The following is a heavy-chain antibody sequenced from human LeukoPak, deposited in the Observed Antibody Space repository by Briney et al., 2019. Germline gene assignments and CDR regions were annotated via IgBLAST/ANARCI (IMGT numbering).Heavy chain of an antibody. V-gene: IGHV3-30*02. J-gene: IGHJ5*01. CDR1: GFTFSDYG. CDR2: IRNDGSYE. D-gene: IGHD2-15*01. Sequence: GGSLRLSCAASGFTFSDYGMHWVRQAPGKGLEWVAFIRNDGSYEYYPDSVKGRFTISRGNSRNALFLQMNSLRAEDTAVYYCAKGGSPSLNWFNSWGQGTLVTVSS. CDR3: AKGGSPSLNWFNS.